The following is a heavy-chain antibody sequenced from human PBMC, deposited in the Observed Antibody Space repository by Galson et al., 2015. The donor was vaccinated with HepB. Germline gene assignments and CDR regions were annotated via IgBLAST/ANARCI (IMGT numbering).Heavy chain of an antibody. D-gene: IGHD5-24*01. J-gene: IGHJ4*02. CDR1: GFTFRSYG. CDR3: ASAEMATSRGGFDH. V-gene: IGHV3-30*03. CDR2: ISCDGSNK. Sequence: SLRLSCAASGFTFRSYGMHWVRQAPGKGLEWVAVISCDGSNKYYAYSVKGRFTISRDNSKNTLYLQMNSLRAEDTAVYYCASAEMATSRGGFDHWGQGTLVTVSS.